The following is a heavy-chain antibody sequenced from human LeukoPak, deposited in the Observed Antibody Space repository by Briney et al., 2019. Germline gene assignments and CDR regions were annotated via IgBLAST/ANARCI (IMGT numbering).Heavy chain of an antibody. J-gene: IGHJ6*03. CDR3: ARGGYYYLDV. CDR2: IFHSGTT. V-gene: IGHV4-59*01. CDR1: GGSISPYY. Sequence: SETLSLTCTMSGGSISPYYWSWTRQPPGKGLEWIAYIFHSGTTKYNPSLKSRVAISLDTPKSQFSLKLHSVTAADTAVYYCARGGYYYLDVWGGGTTVTVSS.